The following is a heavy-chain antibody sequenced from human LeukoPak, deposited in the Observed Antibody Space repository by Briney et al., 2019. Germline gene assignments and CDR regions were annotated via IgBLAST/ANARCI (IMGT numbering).Heavy chain of an antibody. CDR2: VYYSGST. D-gene: IGHD5-18*01. J-gene: IGHJ4*02. CDR3: ARAGGYGLIDY. CDR1: GGSISSYY. Sequence: SETLSLTCTVSGGSISSYYWSWIRQPPGKGLEWIGYVYYSGSTNYNPSLKSRVTISVDTSKNQFSLKLSSATAADTAVYYCARAGGYGLIDYWGQGTLVTVSS. V-gene: IGHV4-59*01.